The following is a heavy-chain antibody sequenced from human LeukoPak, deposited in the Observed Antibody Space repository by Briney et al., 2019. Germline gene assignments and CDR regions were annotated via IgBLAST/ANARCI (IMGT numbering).Heavy chain of an antibody. V-gene: IGHV3-43D*03. CDR1: GFSFEDFA. D-gene: IGHD6-13*01. CDR2: ISWDGGIV. J-gene: IGHJ3*02. Sequence: GGSLRLSCAASGFSFEDFAMHWVRQAPGKGLEWVSLISWDGGIVYYADSVKGRFTISRDNSNDSLYLQMKSLRAEDTALYYCAKDIGYSSIYYGDAFDIWGQGTMVTVSS. CDR3: AKDIGYSSIYYGDAFDI.